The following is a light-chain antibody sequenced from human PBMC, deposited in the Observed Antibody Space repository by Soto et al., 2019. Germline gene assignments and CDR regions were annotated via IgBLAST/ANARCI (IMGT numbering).Light chain of an antibody. CDR1: QSISSW. V-gene: IGKV1-5*03. Sequence: DIHMTQSPSTLSASEGDRVTITCRASQSISSWLAWYQQKPGKAPKVLIYKASGLQSGVPSRFSGSGSGTEFTLTISSLQPDVFATYYCQQYNSYSRTFGQGTKLEIK. J-gene: IGKJ2*01. CDR2: KAS. CDR3: QQYNSYSRT.